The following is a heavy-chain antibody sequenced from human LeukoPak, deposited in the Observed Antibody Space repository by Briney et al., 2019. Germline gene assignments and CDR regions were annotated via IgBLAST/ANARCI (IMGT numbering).Heavy chain of an antibody. CDR1: GGSISSGPYY. CDR3: ARRDDSSGYHKIFDY. Sequence: PSETLSLTCTVSGGSISSGPYYWGWIRQPPGKGLEWIGNIYYGENTYYNPSLKSRVTISIDTSRNQFYLKLSSLTAADTAVYYCARRDDSSGYHKIFDYWGPGTLVTVSS. CDR2: IYYGENT. V-gene: IGHV4-39*01. J-gene: IGHJ4*02. D-gene: IGHD3-22*01.